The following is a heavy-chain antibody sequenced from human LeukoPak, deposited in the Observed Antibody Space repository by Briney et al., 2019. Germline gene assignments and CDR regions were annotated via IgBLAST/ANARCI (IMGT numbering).Heavy chain of an antibody. Sequence: SETLSLTCTVSGGPISRSGYYWGWIRQPPGKGLEWIASIFFSGTTYYTPSLKSRLTISVDTSKNQFSLQLSSVTAADTAVYYCARRTRGYSGYEKNYYYYGMDVWGQGITVTVSS. D-gene: IGHD5-12*01. CDR2: IFFSGTT. V-gene: IGHV4-39*01. CDR1: GGPISRSGYY. CDR3: ARRTRGYSGYEKNYYYYGMDV. J-gene: IGHJ6*02.